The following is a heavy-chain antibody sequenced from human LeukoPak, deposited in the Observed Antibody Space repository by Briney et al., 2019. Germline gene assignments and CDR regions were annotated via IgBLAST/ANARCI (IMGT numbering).Heavy chain of an antibody. CDR2: INHSGRA. CDR1: GESFNTSY. D-gene: IGHD3-16*01. CDR3: ARARSLPVCLFDY. V-gene: IGHV4-34*01. Sequence: SETLSLTCTFQGESFNTSYWTWIRQPPGKGLEWIGDINHSGRANYNPSLKSRVSISVDMSRHEFSLKLTSVTAADTAVFYCARARSLPVCLFDYWGQGTLVTVSS. J-gene: IGHJ4*02.